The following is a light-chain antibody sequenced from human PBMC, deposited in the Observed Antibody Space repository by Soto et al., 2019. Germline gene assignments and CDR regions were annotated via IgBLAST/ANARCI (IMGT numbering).Light chain of an antibody. V-gene: IGKV1-39*01. CDR1: QSVRTY. J-gene: IGKJ1*01. CDR3: QQYHNLWT. Sequence: DIQMTQSPSSLSTSVGDRVTITCRASQSVRTYLNWYQQKPGKPPKLLISGSSRLQGGVPSRFSGSGSGTDFTLTITSLQSEDFALYYCQQYHNLWTFGQGTEVEIK. CDR2: GSS.